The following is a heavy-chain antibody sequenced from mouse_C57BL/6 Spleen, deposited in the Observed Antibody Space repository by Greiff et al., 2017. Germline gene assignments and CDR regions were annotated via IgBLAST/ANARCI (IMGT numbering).Heavy chain of an antibody. CDR3: ARDGDYDPFAY. J-gene: IGHJ3*01. V-gene: IGHV3-6*01. CDR1: GYSITSGYY. Sequence: EVQLKESGPGLVKPSQSLSLTCSVTGYSITSGYYWNWIRQFPGNKLEWMGYISYDGSNNYNPSLKNRISITRDTSKNQFFLKLNSVTTEDTATYYCARDGDYDPFAYWGQGTLVTVSA. CDR2: ISYDGSN. D-gene: IGHD2-4*01.